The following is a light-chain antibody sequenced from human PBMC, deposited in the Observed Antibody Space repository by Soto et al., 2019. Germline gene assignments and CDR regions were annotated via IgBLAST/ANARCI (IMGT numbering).Light chain of an antibody. CDR2: DAS. Sequence: DIQMTQSPSTLSASVGDRVTITCRASQSIRSWLAWYQQKPGKAPKLLIYDASNLESEVPSRFSGTGSGTEFTFSITSLQPEDFGTYYCQQCYMGWTFGQGTKVDIK. CDR3: QQCYMGWT. J-gene: IGKJ1*01. V-gene: IGKV1-5*01. CDR1: QSIRSW.